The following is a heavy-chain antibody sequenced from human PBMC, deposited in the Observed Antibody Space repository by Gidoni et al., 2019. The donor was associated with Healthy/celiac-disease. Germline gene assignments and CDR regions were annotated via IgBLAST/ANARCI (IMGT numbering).Heavy chain of an antibody. J-gene: IGHJ4*02. V-gene: IGHV3-7*03. CDR2: IKQDGSEK. D-gene: IGHD6-19*01. CDR1: GLTFSSYW. Sequence: VQLVESGGGLVQPGGSLRLSGAASGLTFSSYWVSWVRQAPGKGLEWVDNIKQDGSEKYYVDSGKGRFTSSRDNAKNSLYLQMNSLRADDTAVYSCARDSGTWGGLVGYWGQGTLVTVSS. CDR3: ARDSGTWGGLVGY.